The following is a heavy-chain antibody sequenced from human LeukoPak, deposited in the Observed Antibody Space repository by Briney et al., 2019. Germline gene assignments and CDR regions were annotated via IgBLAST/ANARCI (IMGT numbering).Heavy chain of an antibody. CDR2: ISRSGSTI. Sequence: PGGSLRLSCAPSVFTLSDYYMSSIPAAPGEGLGWGSYISRSGSTIFYADSVKGRFTISRDNAKNSVSLQMNSLRAEDTAVYFCARPTWTNYMDVWGKGTAVTISS. D-gene: IGHD3/OR15-3a*01. CDR3: ARPTWTNYMDV. CDR1: VFTLSDYY. V-gene: IGHV3-11*04. J-gene: IGHJ6*03.